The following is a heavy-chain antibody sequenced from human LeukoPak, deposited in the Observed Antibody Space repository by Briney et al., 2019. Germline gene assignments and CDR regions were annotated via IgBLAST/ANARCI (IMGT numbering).Heavy chain of an antibody. CDR1: GLTFSDYY. Sequence: GGSLRLSCAAAGLTFSDYYMSLIRQAPGKGLEWVSYISSSGSTIYYADSVKGRFTISRDNAKNSLYLQMNSLRAEDTAVYYCAREFGVFGWSDYWGQGTLVTVSS. D-gene: IGHD6-19*01. V-gene: IGHV3-11*04. J-gene: IGHJ4*02. CDR3: AREFGVFGWSDY. CDR2: ISSSGSTI.